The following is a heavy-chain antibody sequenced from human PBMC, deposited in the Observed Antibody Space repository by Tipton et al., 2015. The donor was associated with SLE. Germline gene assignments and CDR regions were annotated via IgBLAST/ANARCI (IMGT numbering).Heavy chain of an antibody. CDR2: ISQSGAT. Sequence: TLSLTCAVSSGSITSNYWAWFRPPPGTGLNWVGYISQSGATNYHPSLNSRISISVDNSKSQFSLKMRSVTAADTAVYYCARRVSNGRFDVFDTWGRGTTVTVSS. CDR1: SGSITSNY. D-gene: IGHD2-8*01. CDR3: ARRVSNGRFDVFDT. J-gene: IGHJ3*02. V-gene: IGHV4-59*01.